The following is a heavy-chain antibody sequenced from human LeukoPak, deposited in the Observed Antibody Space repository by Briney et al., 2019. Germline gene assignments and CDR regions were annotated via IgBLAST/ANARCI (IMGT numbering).Heavy chain of an antibody. D-gene: IGHD1-1*01. CDR2: IKLDGSET. Sequence: GGSLRLSCAASGFTFSTYWMSWVRQAPGKGLEWVANIKLDGSETYYVDSVKGRFTISRDNAKNSLYLQMSSLRAEDTAVYYCARGYAGNWDHYSDYWGQGTLVTVSS. V-gene: IGHV3-7*01. CDR1: GFTFSTYW. CDR3: ARGYAGNWDHYSDY. J-gene: IGHJ4*02.